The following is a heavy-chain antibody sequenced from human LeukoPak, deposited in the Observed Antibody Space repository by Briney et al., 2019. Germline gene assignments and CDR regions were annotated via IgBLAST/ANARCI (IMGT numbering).Heavy chain of an antibody. J-gene: IGHJ4*02. V-gene: IGHV3-23*01. Sequence: PGGSLRLSCAASGSTFSSYAMSWVRQAPGKGLEWVSTISGGVGSPYYADSVKGRFTISRDNSKNTLYLQVNSLRADDTAVYYCAKGVPAAFTSRGQGTLVTVSS. CDR1: GSTFSSYA. D-gene: IGHD2-2*01. CDR3: AKGVPAAFTS. CDR2: ISGGVGSP.